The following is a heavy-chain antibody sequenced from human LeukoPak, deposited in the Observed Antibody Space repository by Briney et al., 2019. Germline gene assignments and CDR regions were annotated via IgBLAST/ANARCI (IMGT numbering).Heavy chain of an antibody. CDR1: GYRFSDYY. Sequence: ASVKVSCKTSGYRFSDYYMHWVRQAPGQGLEWMGWVNSNSGGTHYAQKFEGRVTMTRDTSISTAYMELSRLKSDDTAVYYCARGYCSGGSCYHFESWGQGTLVTVFS. V-gene: IGHV1-2*02. CDR3: ARGYCSGGSCYHFES. J-gene: IGHJ4*02. CDR2: VNSNSGGT. D-gene: IGHD2-15*01.